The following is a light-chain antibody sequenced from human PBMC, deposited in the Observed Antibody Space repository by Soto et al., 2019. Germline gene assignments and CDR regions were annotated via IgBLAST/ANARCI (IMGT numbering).Light chain of an antibody. CDR2: DAS. Sequence: EIVLKQSPDTLSLSPGERATLSCRASQSVRSNYLAWYQQKPGQAPRFLIYDASSRATGIPDRFSGSGSGTDFTLTISRLEPEDFAVYYCQQDGSTHLTFGGGTKVDIK. CDR1: QSVRSNY. V-gene: IGKV3-20*01. J-gene: IGKJ4*01. CDR3: QQDGSTHLT.